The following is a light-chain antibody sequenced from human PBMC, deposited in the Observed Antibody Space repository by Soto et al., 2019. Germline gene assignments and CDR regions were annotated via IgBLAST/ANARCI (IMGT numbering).Light chain of an antibody. Sequence: DIQMTQSPSTLSASVGDRVTITCRASQSISSWLAWYQQKPGKAPKLLIYDASSLESGVPSRFSGSGSGTEFTLTISSLQPDDFATYYCQQYNSYPSTFGKGTKLEIK. CDR2: DAS. J-gene: IGKJ2*01. V-gene: IGKV1-5*01. CDR1: QSISSW. CDR3: QQYNSYPST.